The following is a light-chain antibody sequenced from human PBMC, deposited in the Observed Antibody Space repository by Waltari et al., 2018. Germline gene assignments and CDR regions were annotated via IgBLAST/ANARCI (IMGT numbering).Light chain of an antibody. Sequence: DIQMTQSPSSLSASVGDRVTITCRTSQTISSYVNWYPQKPGKAPEVLIFAASSLQRGVPSRFSGSGSGTEFTLTITSLQPEDFATYYCQQTYTLPPWTFGQGTKVEFK. CDR2: AAS. V-gene: IGKV1-39*01. J-gene: IGKJ1*01. CDR1: QTISSY. CDR3: QQTYTLPPWT.